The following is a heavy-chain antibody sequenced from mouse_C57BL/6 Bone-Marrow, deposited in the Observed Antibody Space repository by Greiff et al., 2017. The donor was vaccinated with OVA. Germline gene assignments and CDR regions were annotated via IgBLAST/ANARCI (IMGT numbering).Heavy chain of an antibody. Sequence: EVKVVESGEGLVKPGGSLKLSCAASGFTFSSYAMSWVRQTPEKRLEWVAYISSGGDYIYYAATVQGRFTISRDNARNTLYLQMSSLKSEDTALYYGTRAGWLLLYWYFDVWGTGTTVTVSS. J-gene: IGHJ1*03. CDR2: ISSGGDYI. CDR3: TRAGWLLLYWYFDV. V-gene: IGHV5-9-1*02. D-gene: IGHD2-3*01. CDR1: GFTFSSYA.